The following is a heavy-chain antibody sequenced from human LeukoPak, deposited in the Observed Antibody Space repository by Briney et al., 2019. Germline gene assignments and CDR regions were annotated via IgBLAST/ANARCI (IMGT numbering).Heavy chain of an antibody. D-gene: IGHD3-10*01. CDR1: GYTFTNFA. J-gene: IGHJ6*03. Sequence: ASVKVSFKASGYTFTNFAMNWVRQAPGQGLEWMGCINTNTGNATYAHGFTGRFVFSLDTSVSTAYLQISSLKAEDTAVYYCARSGGSGSYYARYYYYYMDVWGKGTTVTVSS. CDR3: ARSGGSGSYYARYYYYYMDV. CDR2: INTNTGNA. V-gene: IGHV7-4-1*02.